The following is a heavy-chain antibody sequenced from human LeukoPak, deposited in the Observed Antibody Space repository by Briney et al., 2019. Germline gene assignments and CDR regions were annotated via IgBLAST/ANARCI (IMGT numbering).Heavy chain of an antibody. Sequence: ASVQVSCKASGYTFSGYYMHWARQAPGQGLEWMGRINPNSGGTNYAQKFQGRVTMTRDTSISTAYMELSRLRSDDTAVYYCARDYCGGDCFPDYWGQGTLVTVSS. CDR1: GYTFSGYY. J-gene: IGHJ4*02. V-gene: IGHV1-2*06. D-gene: IGHD2-21*02. CDR2: INPNSGGT. CDR3: ARDYCGGDCFPDY.